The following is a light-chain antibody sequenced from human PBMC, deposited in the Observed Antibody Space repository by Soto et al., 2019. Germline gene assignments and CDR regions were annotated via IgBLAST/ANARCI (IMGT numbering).Light chain of an antibody. CDR2: GAS. Sequence: ILLTQSPATLSLSPGERATLSCRASQSVSSNLAWYKQKPGQAPRLLISGASTRATGIPARFSGSGSGTEFTLTISSLQSEDFEVYYCQQYNNWPLTFGGGTKVDI. CDR3: QQYNNWPLT. J-gene: IGKJ4*01. V-gene: IGKV3-15*01. CDR1: QSVSSN.